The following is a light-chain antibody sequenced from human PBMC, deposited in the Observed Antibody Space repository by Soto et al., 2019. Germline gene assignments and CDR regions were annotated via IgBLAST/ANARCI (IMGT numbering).Light chain of an antibody. CDR3: NRHGGSPET. V-gene: IGKV3-20*01. J-gene: IGKJ1*01. CDR2: RAS. CDR1: QTVNNNY. Sequence: EIVLTQSQSTLSLSAAERXXXXXXXSQTVNNNYVAWYGLNPGQAPRLLSFRASNKATGIPDRFSGSGSGTEFILAISELEPEDSGIYHCNRHGGSPETFGQGTKVDI.